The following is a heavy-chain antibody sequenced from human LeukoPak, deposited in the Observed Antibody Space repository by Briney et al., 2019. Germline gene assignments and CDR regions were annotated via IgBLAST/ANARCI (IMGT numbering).Heavy chain of an antibody. CDR1: GFTFSSYS. J-gene: IGHJ1*01. CDR3: ARDDSSGYMYFQH. CDR2: ISSSSSTI. Sequence: GGSLRLSCAASGFTFSSYSMNWVRQAPGKGLEWVSYISSSSSTIYYADSVKGRFTISRDNAKNSLYLQMNSLRAEDTAVYYCARDDSSGYMYFQHWGQGALVTVSS. V-gene: IGHV3-48*01. D-gene: IGHD3-22*01.